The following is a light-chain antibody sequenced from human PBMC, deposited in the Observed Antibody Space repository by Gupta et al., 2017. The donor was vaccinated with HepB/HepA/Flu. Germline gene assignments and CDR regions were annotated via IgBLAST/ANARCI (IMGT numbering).Light chain of an antibody. CDR3: AAWDDSLSAVV. Sequence: QSVLPQPPPASGTPGQRVTFSCSGSSSSFGGNYVYWYQQLPGTAPKLLIYRNNQRPSGVPDRFSGSKSGTSASLAISGLRSEDEADYYCAAWDDSLSAVVFGGGTKLTV. CDR2: RNN. CDR1: SSSFGGNY. V-gene: IGLV1-47*01. J-gene: IGLJ2*01.